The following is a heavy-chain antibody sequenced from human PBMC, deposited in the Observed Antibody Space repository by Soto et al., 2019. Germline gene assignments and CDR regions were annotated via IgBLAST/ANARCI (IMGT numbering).Heavy chain of an antibody. CDR1: GGSVSGGSFY. J-gene: IGHJ4*02. CDR3: ARDIRGYSRAFDY. Sequence: QVQLQESGPGLVKPSETLSLTCTVSGGSVSGGSFYWTWIRQPPGKGLEWIGYIYFGGSTTYNPSLKSLVTISIDTSKHQFSLKLTSVTAADTAVYYCARDIRGYSRAFDYWGQGTLVTVSS. CDR2: IYFGGST. V-gene: IGHV4-61*01. D-gene: IGHD5-18*01.